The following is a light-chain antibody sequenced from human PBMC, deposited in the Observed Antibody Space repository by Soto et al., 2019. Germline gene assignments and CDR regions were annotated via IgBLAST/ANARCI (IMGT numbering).Light chain of an antibody. J-gene: IGKJ2*01. V-gene: IGKV4-1*01. Sequence: IVLTQSPDSLAVSLVERATVTCTSSQSVLYSANNKNYLAWYQQKPGQPPKLLIYWASTRESGVPDRFSGSGSGTDFTLTISSLQAEDVALYHCQQYFITPYTFGQGTKVDIK. CDR3: QQYFITPYT. CDR1: QSVLYSANNKNY. CDR2: WAS.